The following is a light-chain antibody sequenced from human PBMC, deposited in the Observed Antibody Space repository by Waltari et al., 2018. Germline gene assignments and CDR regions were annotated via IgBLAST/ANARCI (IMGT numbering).Light chain of an antibody. Sequence: DFVMTQSPDSLAVSLGERATINCKSSQSVLYNSNNKNYLAWYQQKPVQPPKLLIYWASTRESGLPDRLRDRGSGTVSTHTTPRLKAEDGAFSCCQNYYSNPPYPFGRGPKLEI. CDR2: WAS. CDR3: QNYYSNPPYP. V-gene: IGKV4-1*01. CDR1: QSVLYNSNNKNY. J-gene: IGKJ2*01.